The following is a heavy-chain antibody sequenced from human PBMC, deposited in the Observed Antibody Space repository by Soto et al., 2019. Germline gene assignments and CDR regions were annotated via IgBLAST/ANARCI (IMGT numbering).Heavy chain of an antibody. J-gene: IGHJ4*02. CDR2: IKQDGGEK. D-gene: IGHD3-16*02. Sequence: EVQLVESGGGLVQPGGSLRLSCAASGFTFTSYWMTWVRQAPGKGLEWVANIKQDGGEKYYVGSVKGRFTISRDNAENSLYLQLASLRAEDAAVYYCARGAFPTWGTYPLDYWGRGTLVTVSS. V-gene: IGHV3-7*04. CDR3: ARGAFPTWGTYPLDY. CDR1: GFTFTSYW.